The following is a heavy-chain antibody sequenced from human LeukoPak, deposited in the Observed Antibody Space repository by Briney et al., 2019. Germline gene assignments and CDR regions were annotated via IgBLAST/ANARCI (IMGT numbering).Heavy chain of an antibody. J-gene: IGHJ6*02. D-gene: IGHD3-10*01. CDR3: AKCKYGSGSFASGMDV. CDR1: GFTFSSYA. V-gene: IGHV3-23*01. Sequence: GGSLRLSCAASGFTFSSYAMNWVRQAPGKGLEWVSDISGSGGSTYYADSVKGRFTISRDNSKNTLYLQMNSLRAEDTAVYYCAKCKYGSGSFASGMDVWGQGTTVTVPS. CDR2: ISGSGGST.